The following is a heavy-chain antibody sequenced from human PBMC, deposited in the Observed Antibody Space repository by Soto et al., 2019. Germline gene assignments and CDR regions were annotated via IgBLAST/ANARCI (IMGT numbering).Heavy chain of an antibody. D-gene: IGHD3-10*01. CDR3: ARVWGGAFDI. V-gene: IGHV4-59*01. CDR1: GGSISSYY. Sequence: QVQLQESGPGLVKPSETLSLTCTVSGGSISSYYWSWILQPPGKGLEWIGYIYYSGSTNYNPSLKSRVTISVDTSKNQFSLKLSSVTAADTAVYYGARVWGGAFDIWGQGTMVTVSS. J-gene: IGHJ3*02. CDR2: IYYSGST.